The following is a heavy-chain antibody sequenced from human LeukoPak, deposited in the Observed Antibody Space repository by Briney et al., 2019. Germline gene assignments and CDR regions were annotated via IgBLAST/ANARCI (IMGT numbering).Heavy chain of an antibody. D-gene: IGHD1-26*01. CDR3: AKDIGGSYAYYYYGMDV. CDR1: GFTFDDYA. Sequence: GRSLRLSCAASGFTFDDYAMHWVRQAPGKGLEWVSGISWNSGSIGYADSVKGRFTISRDNAKNSLYLQMNSLRAEDTALYYCAKDIGGSYAYYYYGMDVWRQGTTVTVSS. CDR2: ISWNSGSI. J-gene: IGHJ6*02. V-gene: IGHV3-9*01.